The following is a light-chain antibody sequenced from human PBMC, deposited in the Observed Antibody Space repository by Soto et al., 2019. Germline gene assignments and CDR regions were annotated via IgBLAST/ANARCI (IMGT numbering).Light chain of an antibody. Sequence: AIRMTQSPSSLSASTGDRVTITCRASQGISSYLAWYQQKPGKAPKVLIYAASTLQSGVPSRFSGSGSGTDFTLTIICLQSEDFATYYCQQYYSYPRTFGQGTKVEIK. CDR2: AAS. CDR3: QQYYSYPRT. J-gene: IGKJ1*01. V-gene: IGKV1-8*01. CDR1: QGISSY.